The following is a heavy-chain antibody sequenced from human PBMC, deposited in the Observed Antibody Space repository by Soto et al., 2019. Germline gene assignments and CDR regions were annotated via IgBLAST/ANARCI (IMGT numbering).Heavy chain of an antibody. CDR1: GGSISSYY. Sequence: SETLSLTCTVSGGSISSYYWSWIRQPPGKGLEWIGEINHSGSTNYNPSLKSRVTISVDTSKNQFSLKLSSVTAADTAVYYCARDRGIAVMSRWWFDPWGQGTLVTVSS. CDR3: ARDRGIAVMSRWWFDP. D-gene: IGHD6-19*01. V-gene: IGHV4-34*01. J-gene: IGHJ5*02. CDR2: INHSGST.